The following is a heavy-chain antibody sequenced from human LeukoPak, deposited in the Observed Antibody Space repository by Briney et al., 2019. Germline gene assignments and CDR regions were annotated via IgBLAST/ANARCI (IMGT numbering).Heavy chain of an antibody. CDR1: GYTFTSYA. CDR2: INTNTGNP. J-gene: IGHJ5*02. V-gene: IGHV7-4-1*02. Sequence: ASVKVSCKASGYTFTSYAMNWVRQAPGQGLEWMGWINTNTGNPTYAQGFTGRFVFSLDTSVSTAYLQISSLKAEDTAVYYCARDIGYCTNGVCYTGTGNWFDPWGQGTLVTVSS. D-gene: IGHD2-8*01. CDR3: ARDIGYCTNGVCYTGTGNWFDP.